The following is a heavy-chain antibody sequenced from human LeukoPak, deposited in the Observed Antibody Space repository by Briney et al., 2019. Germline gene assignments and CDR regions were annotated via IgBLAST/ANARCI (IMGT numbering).Heavy chain of an antibody. V-gene: IGHV4-31*03. D-gene: IGHD3-22*01. Sequence: SQTLSLTCTVSGGSISSGGYYWSWIRQHPGKGLEWIGYIYYSGSTYYNPSLKSRVTISVDTSKNQFSLKLSSVTAADTDVYYCARDTVDSSGPNVWFDPWGQGTLVTVSS. CDR1: GGSISSGGYY. J-gene: IGHJ5*02. CDR3: ARDTVDSSGPNVWFDP. CDR2: IYYSGST.